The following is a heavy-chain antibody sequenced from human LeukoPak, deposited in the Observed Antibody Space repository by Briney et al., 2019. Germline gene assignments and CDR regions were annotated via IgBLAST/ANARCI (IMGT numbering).Heavy chain of an antibody. D-gene: IGHD1-26*01. V-gene: IGHV1-3*01. CDR2: INAGNGNT. CDR1: GYTFTSYA. CDR3: ARDRLRGALDDAFDI. Sequence: ASVKVSRKASGYTFTSYAMHWVRQAPGQRLEWMGWINAGNGNTKYSQKFQGRVTITRDTSASTAYMELSSLRSEDTAVYYCARDRLRGALDDAFDIWGQGTMVTVSS. J-gene: IGHJ3*02.